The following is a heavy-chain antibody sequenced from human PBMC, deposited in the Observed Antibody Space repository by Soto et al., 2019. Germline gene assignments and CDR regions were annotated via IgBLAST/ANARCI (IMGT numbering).Heavy chain of an antibody. V-gene: IGHV1-18*04. CDR1: GYTFTSYG. CDR3: ARVGPGCCTVDP. Sequence: ASVKVSCKASGYTFTSYGISWVRQAPGQGLEWMGWISAYNGNTNYAQKLQGRVTMTTDTSASTAYMELRSLRSDDTAMYYCARVGPGCCTVDPWGQGTLVTVSS. D-gene: IGHD2-8*02. J-gene: IGHJ5*02. CDR2: ISAYNGNT.